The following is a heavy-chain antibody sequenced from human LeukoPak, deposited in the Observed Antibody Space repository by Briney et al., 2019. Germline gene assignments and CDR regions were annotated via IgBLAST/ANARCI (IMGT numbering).Heavy chain of an antibody. CDR2: ISATSSAI. CDR1: GFTFNTYS. Sequence: GGSLRLSCAASGFTFNTYSMNWVRQAPGKGLEWISYISATSSAIHYADSVKGRFTISRDNAQNSLYLQMNSLRDEDTAVYYCARVSFDYWGQGTTVTVSS. J-gene: IGHJ4*03. V-gene: IGHV3-48*02. CDR3: ARVSFDY.